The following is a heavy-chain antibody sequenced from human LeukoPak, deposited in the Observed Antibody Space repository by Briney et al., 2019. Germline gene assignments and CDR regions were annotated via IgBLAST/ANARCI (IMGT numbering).Heavy chain of an antibody. CDR3: GRDPNGNYMGAFDF. CDR2: IGGSGVDT. J-gene: IGHJ3*01. CDR1: GFTFSNYA. V-gene: IGHV3-23*01. D-gene: IGHD4-17*01. Sequence: GGSLRLSCTASGFTFSNYALTWVRQAPGQGLEWVSSIGGSGVDTRYADSVRGRFTISRDNSRNTLYLTMDSLRAEDTAVYFCGRDPNGNYMGAFDFWGQGTMVTVSS.